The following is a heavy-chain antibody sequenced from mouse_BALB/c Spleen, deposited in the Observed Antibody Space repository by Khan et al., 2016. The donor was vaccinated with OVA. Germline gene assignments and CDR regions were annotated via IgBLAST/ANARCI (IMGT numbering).Heavy chain of an antibody. J-gene: IGHJ3*01. CDR1: GFNIKDTY. CDR2: IDPANGYT. Sequence: EVQLQQSGAELVKPGASVKLSCTTSGFNIKDTYIHWVKQRPEQGLVWIGRIDPANGYTKFDPRFRGKATITTDTSSNTAYLQLSSLTSEDTAVYYCARITYYDVSDWGQGTLVTVSS. V-gene: IGHV14-3*02. D-gene: IGHD2-4*01. CDR3: ARITYYDVSD.